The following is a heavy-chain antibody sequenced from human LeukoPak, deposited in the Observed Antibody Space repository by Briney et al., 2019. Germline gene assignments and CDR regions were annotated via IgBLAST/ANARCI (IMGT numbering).Heavy chain of an antibody. CDR1: GFTFSSYA. V-gene: IGHV3-23*01. Sequence: GGSLKLSCAASGFTFSSYAMSWVRQAPGKGLEWVSAISGSGGSTYYADSVKGRFTISRDNSKNTLYLQMNSLRAEDTAVYYCAKDPASSSVGDYWGQGTLVTVSS. CDR3: AKDPASSSVGDY. D-gene: IGHD5/OR15-5a*01. J-gene: IGHJ4*02. CDR2: ISGSGGST.